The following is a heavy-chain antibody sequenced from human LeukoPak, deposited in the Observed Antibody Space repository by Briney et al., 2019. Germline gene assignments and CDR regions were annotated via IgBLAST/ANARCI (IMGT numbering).Heavy chain of an antibody. CDR3: VREIEHFGIDY. D-gene: IGHD3-10*01. CDR2: LYPNGNT. V-gene: IGHV4-4*07. CDR1: GASISSYD. J-gene: IGHJ4*02. Sequence: SETLSVTCTVSGASISSYDWNWMRQAAGKGLEWIGRLYPNGNTKYNPSLGGRVTVSGDTSKNQFSLRLSSVTAADTAFYYCVREIEHFGIDYWGQGALVSVSS.